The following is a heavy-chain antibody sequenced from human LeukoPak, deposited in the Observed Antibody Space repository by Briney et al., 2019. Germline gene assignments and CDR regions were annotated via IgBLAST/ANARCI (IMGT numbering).Heavy chain of an antibody. Sequence: GGSLRLSCAASGFIFSTYEMHWVRQATGKGLEWASTIRPAGDTNYPGSVKGRFTVSRENAKNSLYLQMNSLRAGDTAVYYCVVQSSGVVYWGQGTLVTVSS. D-gene: IGHD1-1*01. J-gene: IGHJ4*02. CDR2: IRPAGDT. CDR3: VVQSSGVVY. V-gene: IGHV3-13*04. CDR1: GFIFSTYE.